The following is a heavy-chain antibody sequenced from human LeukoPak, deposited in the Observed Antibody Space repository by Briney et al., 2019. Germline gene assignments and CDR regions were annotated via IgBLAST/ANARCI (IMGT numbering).Heavy chain of an antibody. CDR1: GYTFTNYA. V-gene: IGHV1-3*01. Sequence: GASVKVSCKASGYTFTNYAMHWVRQAPGQRLEWMGWINAGYDNTKYSQEFQGRVTITRDTSASTAYMELSSLRSEDTAGYYCARAGGSYSPFDYWGKGALVTVSS. D-gene: IGHD1-26*01. J-gene: IGHJ4*02. CDR2: INAGYDNT. CDR3: ARAGGSYSPFDY.